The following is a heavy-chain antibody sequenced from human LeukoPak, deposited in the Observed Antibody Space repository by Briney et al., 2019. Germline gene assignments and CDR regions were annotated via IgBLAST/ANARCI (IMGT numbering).Heavy chain of an antibody. CDR3: ARVDSSRWYVAFDY. Sequence: SVNFSCKASGGTFSSYAISWVRPAPGQGREGMGGIIPILGTANYAQKFQGRGTITADKSTSSAYMELSSLRSEDTAVYYCARVDSSRWYVAFDYWGQGTLVTVSS. J-gene: IGHJ4*02. V-gene: IGHV1-69*10. CDR1: GGTFSSYA. D-gene: IGHD6-13*01. CDR2: IIPILGTA.